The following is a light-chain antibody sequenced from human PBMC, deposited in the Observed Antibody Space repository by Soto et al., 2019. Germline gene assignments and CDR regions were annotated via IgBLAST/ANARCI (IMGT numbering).Light chain of an antibody. CDR2: EVT. Sequence: QSALTQPASVSGSPGQSITISCTGTSSDVGDYNYVSWYQQHPGKAPKLMICEVTNRPSGVSNRFSGSKSGNTASLTISGLQAEDEADYYCSSYTSSSTPAVVFGGGTKLTVL. J-gene: IGLJ2*01. V-gene: IGLV2-14*01. CDR1: SSDVGDYNY. CDR3: SSYTSSSTPAVV.